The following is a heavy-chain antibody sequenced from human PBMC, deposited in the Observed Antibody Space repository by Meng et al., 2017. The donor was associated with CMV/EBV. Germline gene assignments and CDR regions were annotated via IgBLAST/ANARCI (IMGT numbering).Heavy chain of an antibody. CDR1: GYTFTSYG. CDR2: ISAYNGNT. V-gene: IGHV1-18*01. D-gene: IGHD3-22*01. CDR3: ARAEGDYYDSSGYCADY. Sequence: ASVKVSCKASGYTFTSYGISWVRQAPGQGLEWMGWISAYNGNTNYAQKLQGRVTMTTDTSTSTAYMELRSLRSDDTAVYYCARAEGDYYDSSGYCADYWGQGTLVTVSS. J-gene: IGHJ4*02.